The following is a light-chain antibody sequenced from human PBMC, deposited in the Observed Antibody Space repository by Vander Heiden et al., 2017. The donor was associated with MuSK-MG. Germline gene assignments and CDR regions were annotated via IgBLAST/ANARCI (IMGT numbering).Light chain of an antibody. Sequence: DIHITHSPSSLSASVGDRVTITCRANQGIGNDLAWYQQRPGKAPNLLIYGASTLRSGVPSRFSGSGSGTDFTLTINSLQAEDVATYYCQKYDRAPLTFGGGTKVEIK. CDR3: QKYDRAPLT. CDR1: QGIGND. CDR2: GAS. J-gene: IGKJ4*01. V-gene: IGKV1-27*01.